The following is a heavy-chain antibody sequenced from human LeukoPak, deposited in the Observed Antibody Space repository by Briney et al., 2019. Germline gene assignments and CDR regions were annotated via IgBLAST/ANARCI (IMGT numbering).Heavy chain of an antibody. V-gene: IGHV3-21*01. J-gene: IGHJ6*02. CDR3: ARDAGMLDTAMVTEAYYYYGMDV. CDR2: ISSGSTYT. CDR1: GFTFSSYS. D-gene: IGHD5-18*01. Sequence: GGSLRLSCPASGFTFSSYSMNWVRQAPGKGLEWVSFISSGSTYTYYADSVKGRFTISRDNSKNTLYLQMNSLRAEDTAVYYCARDAGMLDTAMVTEAYYYYGMDVWGQGTTVTVSS.